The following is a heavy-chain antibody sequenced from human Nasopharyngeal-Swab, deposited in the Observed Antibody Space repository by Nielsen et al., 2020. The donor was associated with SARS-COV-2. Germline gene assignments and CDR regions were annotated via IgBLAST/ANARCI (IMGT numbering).Heavy chain of an antibody. J-gene: IGHJ4*02. CDR1: GGSIAGSTYY. CDR3: ATTAGY. Sequence: SETRSLTCTVSGGSIAGSTYYWGWVRQFPGKGLEWIGSIYYSGSTYYNPSLTSRVTISVDTSKNQFSLKLSSVTASDTAVYYCATTAGYWGQGTLVTVSS. V-gene: IGHV4-39*01. CDR2: IYYSGST.